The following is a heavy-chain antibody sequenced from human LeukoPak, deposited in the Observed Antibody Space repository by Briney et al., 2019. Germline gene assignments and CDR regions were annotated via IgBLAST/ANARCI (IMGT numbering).Heavy chain of an antibody. V-gene: IGHV4-61*02. D-gene: IGHD3-3*01. Sequence: SETLPLTCTVSGGSISSGSYYWSWIRQPAGKGLEWIGRIYTSGSTNYNPSLKSRVTISVDTSKNQFSLKLSSVTAADTAVYYCARVYDFWSGYFDYWGQGTLVTVSS. CDR3: ARVYDFWSGYFDY. J-gene: IGHJ4*02. CDR2: IYTSGST. CDR1: GGSISSGSYY.